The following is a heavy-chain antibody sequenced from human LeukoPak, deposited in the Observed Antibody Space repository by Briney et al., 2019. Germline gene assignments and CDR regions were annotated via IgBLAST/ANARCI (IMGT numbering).Heavy chain of an antibody. V-gene: IGHV3-21*01. CDR2: ITSSSSYI. Sequence: GGSLRLSCAASGFTFSSYSMNWVRQAPGKGLEWVSSITSSSSYIYYADSVKGRFTISRDNAKNSLYLQLNSLRAEDTAVYYCVRLYDDYTNGHFDSWGQGTLVTVSS. J-gene: IGHJ4*02. D-gene: IGHD4-11*01. CDR1: GFTFSSYS. CDR3: VRLYDDYTNGHFDS.